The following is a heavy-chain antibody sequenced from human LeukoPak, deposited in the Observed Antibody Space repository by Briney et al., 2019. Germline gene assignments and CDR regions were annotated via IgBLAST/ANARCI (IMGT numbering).Heavy chain of an antibody. CDR3: TRAYCSSTSCYFDY. CDR1: GGSISSSGYY. CDR2: IYYGGST. Sequence: KASETLSLTCTVSGGSISSSGYYWDWIRQPPGKGLEWIGNIYYGGSTYYNPSLKSRVTISVDTSKNQFSLKLSSVTAADTAVYYCTRAYCSSTSCYFDYWGQGTLVTVSS. V-gene: IGHV4-39*07. J-gene: IGHJ4*02. D-gene: IGHD2-2*01.